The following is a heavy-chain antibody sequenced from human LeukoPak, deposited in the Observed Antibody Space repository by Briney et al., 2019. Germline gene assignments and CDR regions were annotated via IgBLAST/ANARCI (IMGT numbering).Heavy chain of an antibody. D-gene: IGHD3-22*01. V-gene: IGHV4-4*07. CDR2: IHTSGST. CDR1: GGSISSYY. CDR3: ARDRYYYDSSGYPFDY. Sequence: SETLSLTCTVSGGSISSYYWSWIRQPAGKGLEWIGRIHTSGSTNYNPSLKSRVTMSGDTSKNQFSLKLSSVTAADTAVYYCARDRYYYDSSGYPFDYWGQGTLVTVSS. J-gene: IGHJ4*02.